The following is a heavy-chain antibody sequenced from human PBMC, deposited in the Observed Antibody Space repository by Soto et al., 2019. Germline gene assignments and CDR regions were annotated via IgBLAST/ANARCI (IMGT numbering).Heavy chain of an antibody. Sequence: QVQLVQSGAEVKKPGSSVKVSCKASGGTFSSYTISWVRQAPGQGLEWMGRIIPILGIANYAQKFQGRVTITAYKSTSTAYMELSSLRSEDTAVYYCARFRPSSTTGTRNAFDIWGQGTMVTVSS. D-gene: IGHD1-1*01. V-gene: IGHV1-69*02. CDR3: ARFRPSSTTGTRNAFDI. J-gene: IGHJ3*02. CDR1: GGTFSSYT. CDR2: IIPILGIA.